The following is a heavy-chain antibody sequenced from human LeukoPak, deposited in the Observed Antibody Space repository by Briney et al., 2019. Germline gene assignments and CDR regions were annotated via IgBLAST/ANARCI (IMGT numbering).Heavy chain of an antibody. Sequence: PGGSLRLSCAASGFTFSNYWMNWVRQAPGKGLEWVANIKPDGSEKYYAASVKGRFTISRDNAKSSVYVQMNSLRAEDTAVYYCARGYDSSGYYYADAFDIWGQGTTVTVSS. J-gene: IGHJ3*02. CDR1: GFTFSNYW. D-gene: IGHD3-22*01. CDR3: ARGYDSSGYYYADAFDI. V-gene: IGHV3-7*04. CDR2: IKPDGSEK.